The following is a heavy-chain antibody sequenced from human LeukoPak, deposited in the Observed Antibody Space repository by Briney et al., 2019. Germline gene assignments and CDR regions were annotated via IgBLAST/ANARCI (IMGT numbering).Heavy chain of an antibody. CDR2: IYHSGST. D-gene: IGHD5-24*01. Sequence: GSLRLSCVVSGFTFSDYYMSWIRQAPGKGLEWIGSIYHSGSTYYNPSLKSRVTISVDTSKNQFSLKLRSVTAADTTIYYCVRVEDGYNFDYWGQGTLVTVSS. CDR3: VRVEDGYNFDY. CDR1: GFTFSDYY. J-gene: IGHJ4*02. V-gene: IGHV4-38-2*01.